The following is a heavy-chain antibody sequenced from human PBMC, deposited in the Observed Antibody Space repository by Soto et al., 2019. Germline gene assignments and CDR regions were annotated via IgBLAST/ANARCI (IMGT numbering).Heavy chain of an antibody. CDR3: ARSGAYCGGDCYSSQIPFDF. CDR1: GGSISSVGYY. Sequence: QVQLQESGPGLVKPSQTLSLTCTVSGGSISSVGYYLSWIRQHPGKGLEWIVYIYYSGSTYYNPSRKSRVTIVVATSKNQFSLKLSSVSAADTAVYYCARSGAYCGGDCYSSQIPFDFWGQGTLVTVSS. D-gene: IGHD2-21*02. J-gene: IGHJ4*02. CDR2: IYYSGST. V-gene: IGHV4-31*03.